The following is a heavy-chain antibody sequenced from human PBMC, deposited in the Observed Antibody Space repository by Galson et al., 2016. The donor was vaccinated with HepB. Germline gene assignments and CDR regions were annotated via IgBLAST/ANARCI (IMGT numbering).Heavy chain of an antibody. Sequence: SLRLSCAASGFTFSSYAMTWVRQAPGEGLEWVSSISGSGSTYSADSVKGRFTISRDNSENTRYLQMNSLRVEDTAVFYCAKGPADTPGAPRVDYWGRGTLVTVSS. V-gene: IGHV3-23*01. CDR3: AKGPADTPGAPRVDY. CDR2: ISGSGST. J-gene: IGHJ4*02. CDR1: GFTFSSYA. D-gene: IGHD2-15*01.